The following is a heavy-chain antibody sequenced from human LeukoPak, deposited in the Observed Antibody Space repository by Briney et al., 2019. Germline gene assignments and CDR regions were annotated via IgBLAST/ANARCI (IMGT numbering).Heavy chain of an antibody. V-gene: IGHV1-18*01. D-gene: IGHD4-17*01. CDR3: ARDHTVTTSVPAFAI. J-gene: IGHJ3*02. CDR1: GYTFTSYG. CDR2: ISAYNGNT. Sequence: GASVKVSCKASGYTFTSYGISWVRQAPGQGLEWMGWISAYNGNTNYAQKLQGRVTMTTDTSTSTAYMELRSLRSDDTAVYYCARDHTVTTSVPAFAIWGQGTMVTVSS.